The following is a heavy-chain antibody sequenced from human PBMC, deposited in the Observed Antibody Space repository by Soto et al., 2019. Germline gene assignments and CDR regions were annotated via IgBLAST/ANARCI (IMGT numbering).Heavy chain of an antibody. Sequence: ASVKVSCKGSDYTFTSYCISWVLQAPGQGLEWMGWISPYNGNTNYAQKLQGRVTMTTDTSTSTAYMELRSLRSDDTAVYYCAGDILRRYYDNNNYYAEYYFDYWGQGTLVTVSS. J-gene: IGHJ4*02. CDR3: AGDILRRYYDNNNYYAEYYFDY. CDR2: ISPYNGNT. V-gene: IGHV1-18*01. D-gene: IGHD3-22*01. CDR1: DYTFTSYC.